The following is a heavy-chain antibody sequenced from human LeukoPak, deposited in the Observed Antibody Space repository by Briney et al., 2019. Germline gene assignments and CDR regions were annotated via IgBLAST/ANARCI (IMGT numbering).Heavy chain of an antibody. Sequence: SQTLSLTCAISGDSVSSNSAAGNWIRQSPSRGLEWLGRTYYRSKWYNDYAGSVKIRITIKPDTSKNQFSLQLNSVTPEATAVYYCAIGKWELRSRRYYGMDVWGQGTTVTVSS. D-gene: IGHD1-26*01. V-gene: IGHV6-1*01. CDR3: AIGKWELRSRRYYGMDV. J-gene: IGHJ6*02. CDR1: GDSVSSNSAA. CDR2: TYYRSKWYN.